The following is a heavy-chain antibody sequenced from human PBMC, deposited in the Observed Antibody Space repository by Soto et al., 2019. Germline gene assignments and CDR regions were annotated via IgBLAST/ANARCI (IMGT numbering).Heavy chain of an antibody. Sequence: GGSLRLSCAASGFTFSSYAMNWVRQAPGKGLEWVSTISAGGGSTSYADSVKGRFIISRDNSKNTLYLQMNSLRAEDTAVYYCAHGSGSYYDGYYFDYWGQGT. J-gene: IGHJ4*02. CDR1: GFTFSSYA. V-gene: IGHV3-23*01. D-gene: IGHD3-10*01. CDR2: ISAGGGST. CDR3: AHGSGSYYDGYYFDY.